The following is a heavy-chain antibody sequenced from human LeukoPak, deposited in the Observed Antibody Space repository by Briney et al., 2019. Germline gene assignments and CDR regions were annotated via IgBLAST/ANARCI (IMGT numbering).Heavy chain of an antibody. V-gene: IGHV3-53*01. Sequence: GGSLRLSCAASGFTVSSYYMSWVRQAPGKGLEWVSVIYSGGSTYYADSVKGRFTISRDNSKNTLYLQMNSLRAEDTAVYYCARAPVAAYYFDYWGQGTLVTVSS. CDR3: ARAPVAAYYFDY. D-gene: IGHD6-19*01. CDR1: GFTVSSYY. CDR2: IYSGGST. J-gene: IGHJ4*02.